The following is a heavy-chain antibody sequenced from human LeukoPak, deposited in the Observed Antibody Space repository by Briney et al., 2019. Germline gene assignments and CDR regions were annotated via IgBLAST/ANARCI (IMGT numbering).Heavy chain of an antibody. CDR3: ARDPPVYLWVSSI. D-gene: IGHD5/OR15-5a*01. CDR1: GFTFSSYS. Sequence: GGSLRLSCAASGFTFSSYSMNWVRQAPGKGLEWVSYISSSSSTINYADSVEGRFTISRDNAKNSLYLQVSSLRAEDTAVYYCARDPPVYLWVSSIWGQGTMVTVSS. CDR2: ISSSSSTI. J-gene: IGHJ3*02. V-gene: IGHV3-48*01.